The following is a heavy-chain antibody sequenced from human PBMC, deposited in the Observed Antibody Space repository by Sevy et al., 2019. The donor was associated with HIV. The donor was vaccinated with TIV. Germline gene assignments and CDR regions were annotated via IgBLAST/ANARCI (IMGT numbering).Heavy chain of an antibody. D-gene: IGHD6-6*01. CDR3: ARDGYGSSSRAFWFDP. Sequence: GGSLRLSCAASGFTFSSYAMHWVRQAPGKGLEWVAVISYDGSNKYYADSVKGRFTISRDNSKNAPYLQMNSLRAEDAAVYYCARDGYGSSSRAFWFDPWGQGTLVTVSS. CDR2: ISYDGSNK. V-gene: IGHV3-30-3*01. J-gene: IGHJ5*02. CDR1: GFTFSSYA.